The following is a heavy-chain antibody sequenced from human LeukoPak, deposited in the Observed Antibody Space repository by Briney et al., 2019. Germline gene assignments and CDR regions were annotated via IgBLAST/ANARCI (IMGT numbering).Heavy chain of an antibody. V-gene: IGHV4-59*08. J-gene: IGHJ3*02. CDR2: IYYSGST. CDR3: ARHREGAFDI. CDR1: GGSISSYY. Sequence: PSETLSLTCTVAGGSISSYYRSWIRQPPGGGLEWVGYIYYSGSTHYNPSLKSRVTMSVDTSKNQFSLKLSSVTAADTAVYYCARHREGAFDIWGPGTMVTVSS.